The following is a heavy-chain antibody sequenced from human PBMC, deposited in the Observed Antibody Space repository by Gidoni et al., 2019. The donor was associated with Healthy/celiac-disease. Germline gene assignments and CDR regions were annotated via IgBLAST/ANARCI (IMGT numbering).Heavy chain of an antibody. CDR2: MNPNSGNT. V-gene: IGHV1-8*01. Sequence: QVQLVQSGAAVKKPGASVKVSCKASGYTFPSYDINWVRQAPGQGLEWMGWMNPNSGNTGYAQKFQGRVTMTRNTSISTAYMELSSLRSEDTAVYYCARGPIIGLRLGELSPESYWGQGTLVTVSS. J-gene: IGHJ4*02. CDR3: ARGPIIGLRLGELSPESY. CDR1: GYTFPSYD. D-gene: IGHD3-16*02.